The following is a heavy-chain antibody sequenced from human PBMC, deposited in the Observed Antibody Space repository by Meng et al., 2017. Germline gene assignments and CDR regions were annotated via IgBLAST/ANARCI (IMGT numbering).Heavy chain of an antibody. D-gene: IGHD3-22*01. CDR1: GGTFSSYT. V-gene: IGHV1-69*08. CDR3: ARDPHYYDSRGEFDP. CDR2: IIPIVGIA. Sequence: VQVVPPGAEVKKPGSSQKVSGTASGGTFSSYTNSLVRQVPGQGHEWMGRIIPIVGIAIYAQKLQGRVTITANKSTSTANMKRSSLRYEETAVYYCARDPHYYDSRGEFDPWGQGTLVTVSS. J-gene: IGHJ5*02.